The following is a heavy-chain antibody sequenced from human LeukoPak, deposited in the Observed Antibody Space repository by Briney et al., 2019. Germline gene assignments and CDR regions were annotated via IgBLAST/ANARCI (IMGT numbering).Heavy chain of an antibody. Sequence: SETLSLTCTVSGXFISTYYGSWIRQPPGKGLEWIGYIYYSGSTYYNPSLKSRVTISVDTSKNQFSLKLSSVTAADTAVYFCTRQYTSDPWFFDLWGRGTLVTVSS. D-gene: IGHD6-19*01. CDR1: GXFISTYY. V-gene: IGHV4-59*08. CDR3: TRQYTSDPWFFDL. CDR2: IYYSGST. J-gene: IGHJ2*01.